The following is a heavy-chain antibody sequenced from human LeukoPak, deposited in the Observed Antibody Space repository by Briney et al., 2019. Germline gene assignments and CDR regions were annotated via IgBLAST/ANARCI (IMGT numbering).Heavy chain of an antibody. V-gene: IGHV3-30*04. Sequence: PGGSLRLSCAASGFTFSTYLMHWLRQAPGKGLKWVADIGSGRSHKFYVDSVKGRFTIYRDNSKNTLYLQMNSLRAEDTAVYFCARERQDTILHSGAFDIWGQGTMVTVSS. CDR1: GFTFSTYL. J-gene: IGHJ3*02. CDR2: IGSGRSHK. D-gene: IGHD2-21*01. CDR3: ARERQDTILHSGAFDI.